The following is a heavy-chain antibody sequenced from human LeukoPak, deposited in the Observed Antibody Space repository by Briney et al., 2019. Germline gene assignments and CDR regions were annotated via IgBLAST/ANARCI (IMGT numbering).Heavy chain of an antibody. CDR2: ISYDGSNK. CDR1: GLTFSSYA. V-gene: IGHV3-30-3*01. D-gene: IGHD3-10*01. Sequence: PGGSLRLSCAPSGLTFSSYAIHWVRQAPGKGLEWVAFISYDGSNKYYADSVKGRFTISRDSSKNTLYLQMNSLRAEDTALYYCARGAFRLVRGVTTDYWGQGTLVTVSS. J-gene: IGHJ4*02. CDR3: ARGAFRLVRGVTTDY.